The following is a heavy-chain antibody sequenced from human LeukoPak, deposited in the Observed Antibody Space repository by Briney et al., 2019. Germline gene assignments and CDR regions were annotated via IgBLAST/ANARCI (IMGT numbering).Heavy chain of an antibody. CDR3: AKDLGIAVAGTSYYYGMDV. J-gene: IGHJ6*02. CDR2: ISYDGSNK. Sequence: GGSLRLSCAASGFTFSSYGMHWVRQAPGKGLEWVAVISYDGSNKYYADSVKGRLTISRDNSKNTLYLQMNSLRAEDTAVYYCAKDLGIAVAGTSYYYGMDVWGQGTTVTVSS. D-gene: IGHD6-19*01. V-gene: IGHV3-30*18. CDR1: GFTFSSYG.